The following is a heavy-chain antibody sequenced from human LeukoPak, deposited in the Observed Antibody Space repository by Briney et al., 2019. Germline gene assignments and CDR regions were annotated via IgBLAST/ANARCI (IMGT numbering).Heavy chain of an antibody. CDR1: GFTFSSYS. V-gene: IGHV3-21*01. CDR3: ARAMTGVLYGSGSF. Sequence: GGSLRLSCAASGFTFSSYSMNWVRQAPGKGLEWVSSISSSSSYIYYADPVKGRFTISRDNAKNSLYLQMNSLRAEDTAVYYCARAMTGVLYGSGSFWGQGTLVTVSS. CDR2: ISSSSSYI. D-gene: IGHD3-10*01. J-gene: IGHJ4*02.